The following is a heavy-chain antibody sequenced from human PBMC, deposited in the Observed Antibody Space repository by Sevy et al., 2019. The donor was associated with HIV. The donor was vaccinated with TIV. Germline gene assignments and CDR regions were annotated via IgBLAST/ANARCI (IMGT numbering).Heavy chain of an antibody. V-gene: IGHV1-2*02. J-gene: IGHJ4*02. Sequence: ASVKVSRKTSGYTFTGNYIHWVRQAPGQGLEWMGCINTNSGDTGTQYAQKFQGRVTMTSDRSINTVYMDLTRLSPDDTAVYYCAREGYDLWSGYSAPDFDYWGQGTLVTVSS. D-gene: IGHD3-3*01. CDR1: GYTFTGNY. CDR3: AREGYDLWSGYSAPDFDY. CDR2: INTNSGDTGT.